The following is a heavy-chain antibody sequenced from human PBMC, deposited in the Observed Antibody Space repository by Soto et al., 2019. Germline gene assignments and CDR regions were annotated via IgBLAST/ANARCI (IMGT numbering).Heavy chain of an antibody. CDR2: INPSGGST. Sequence: EASVKVSCKASGYTFTSYYMHWVRQAPGQGLEWMGIINPSGGSTSYAQKFQGRVTMTRDTSTSTVYMELSSLRSEDTAVYYCARDVSGSNYYNSSGYPDYWGQGTLVTVSS. V-gene: IGHV1-46*01. J-gene: IGHJ4*02. CDR3: ARDVSGSNYYNSSGYPDY. CDR1: GYTFTSYY. D-gene: IGHD3-22*01.